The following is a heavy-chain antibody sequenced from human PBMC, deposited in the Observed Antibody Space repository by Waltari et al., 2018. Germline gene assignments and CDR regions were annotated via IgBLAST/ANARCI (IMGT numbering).Heavy chain of an antibody. J-gene: IGHJ4*02. CDR3: ATGGAVDYYFDY. D-gene: IGHD6-19*01. Sequence: QVQLVQSGAEVKKPGASVKVSCKASGYTFTGYSMHWVRQAPGQGLEWRGRINTNSGGTIYEEKEQGRVTMTEDTSTDTAYMELSSLRSEYTAVYYCATGGAVDYYFDYWGQGTLVTVSS. CDR2: INTNSGGT. CDR1: GYTFTGYS. V-gene: IGHV1-2*06.